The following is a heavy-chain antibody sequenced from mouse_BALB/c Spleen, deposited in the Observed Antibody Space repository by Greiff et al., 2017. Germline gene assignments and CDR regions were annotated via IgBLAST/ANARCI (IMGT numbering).Heavy chain of an antibody. CDR3: ERGGNYVRFAY. D-gene: IGHD2-1*01. J-gene: IGHJ3*01. CDR2: ISSGGST. V-gene: IGHV5-6-5*01. CDR1: GFTFSSYA. Sequence: EVMLVESGGGLVKPGGSLKLSCAASGFTFSSYAMSWVRQTPEKRLEWVASISSGGSTYYPDSVKGRFTISRDNARNILYLQMSSLRSEDTAMYYCERGGNYVRFAYWGQGTLVTVSA.